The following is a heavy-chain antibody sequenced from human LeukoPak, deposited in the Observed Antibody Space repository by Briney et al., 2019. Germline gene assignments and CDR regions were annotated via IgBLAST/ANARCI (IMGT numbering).Heavy chain of an antibody. Sequence: GGSLRLSCAASGFTFDDYGMSWLRQAPGKGLDWVSGINWNGGSTGYADSVKGRFTISRDNAKNSLYLQMNSLRAEARALYYCARELGYCSGGSCYSPAPYYYYYMDVWGKGTTLTVSS. J-gene: IGHJ6*03. CDR2: INWNGGST. CDR3: ARELGYCSGGSCYSPAPYYYYYMDV. D-gene: IGHD2-15*01. CDR1: GFTFDDYG. V-gene: IGHV3-20*04.